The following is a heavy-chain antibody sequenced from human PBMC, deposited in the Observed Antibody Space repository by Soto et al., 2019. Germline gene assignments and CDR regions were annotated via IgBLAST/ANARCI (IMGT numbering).Heavy chain of an antibody. CDR3: AKRFWYSSSYYYYGMDV. CDR1: GFTFSSYA. CDR2: ISGSGGST. V-gene: IGHV3-23*01. D-gene: IGHD6-6*01. Sequence: GGSLRLSCAASGFTFSSYAMSWVRQAPGKGLEWVSAISGSGGSTYYADSVKGRFTIPRDNSKNTLYLQMNSLRAEDTAVYYCAKRFWYSSSYYYYGMDVWGQGTTVTVSS. J-gene: IGHJ6*02.